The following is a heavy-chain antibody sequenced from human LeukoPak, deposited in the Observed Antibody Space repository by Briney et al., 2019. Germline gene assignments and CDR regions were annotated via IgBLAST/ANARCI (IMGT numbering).Heavy chain of an antibody. CDR1: GFTFSSYG. D-gene: IGHD3-9*01. J-gene: IGHJ4*02. CDR2: ISHDGTNI. CDR3: AETGPTDF. Sequence: SGGSLRLSCAASGFTFSSYGMHWVRQAPGKGLGWVAAISHDGTNIHYAESVKGRFTISRDNSKNMLYLQMNSLRAEDTALYYCAETGPTDFWGQGTLVTVSS. V-gene: IGHV3-30*03.